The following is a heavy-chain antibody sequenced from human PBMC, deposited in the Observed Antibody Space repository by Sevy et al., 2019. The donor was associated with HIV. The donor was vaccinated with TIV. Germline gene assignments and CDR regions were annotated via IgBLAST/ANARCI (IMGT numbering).Heavy chain of an antibody. V-gene: IGHV4-59*01. CDR2: IYNIGST. J-gene: IGHJ6*02. D-gene: IGHD3-10*01. CDR3: ARAGGAKDYGMDV. CDR1: GGSINSYY. Sequence: SETLSLTCTVSGGSINSYYWSWIRQPPGKGLEWIGYIYNIGSTNYKPSLESRVTISVDTSKNQFSLILSSVTAADTAVYYCARAGGAKDYGMDVWGQGTTVTVSS.